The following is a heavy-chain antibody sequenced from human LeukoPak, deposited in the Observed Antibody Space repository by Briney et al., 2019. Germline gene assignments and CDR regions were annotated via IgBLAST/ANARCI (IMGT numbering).Heavy chain of an antibody. CDR3: ARVISSSWYHHDY. D-gene: IGHD6-13*01. V-gene: IGHV1-18*01. CDR2: LSTYNGNT. J-gene: IGHJ4*02. Sequence: ASVKVSCKASGYTFTSYDISWVRQAPGQGLEWMGWLSTYNGNTNYAQKFQGRVTMTTDTSTSTAYMELRSLRFDDTAVYYCARVISSSWYHHDYWGQGTLVTVSS. CDR1: GYTFTSYD.